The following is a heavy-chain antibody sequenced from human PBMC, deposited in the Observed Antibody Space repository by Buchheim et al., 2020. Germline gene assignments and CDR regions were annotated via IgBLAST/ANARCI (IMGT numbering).Heavy chain of an antibody. D-gene: IGHD5-18*01. CDR2: IYYSGST. J-gene: IGHJ4*02. CDR1: GGSISSYY. Sequence: QVQLQESGPGLVKPSETLSLTCTVSGGSISSYYWSWIRQPPGKGLEWIGYIYYSGSTNYNPSLKSQVPISVDTSKNQFSLKLSSVTAADTAVYYCARVGDTATLDYWGQGTL. V-gene: IGHV4-59*01. CDR3: ARVGDTATLDY.